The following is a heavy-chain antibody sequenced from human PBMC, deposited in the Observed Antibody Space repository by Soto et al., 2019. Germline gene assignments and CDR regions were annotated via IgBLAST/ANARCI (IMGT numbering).Heavy chain of an antibody. Sequence: ASVKVSCKASGGTFSSYAISWVRQAPGQGLEWMGGIIPIFGTANYAQKFQGRVTITADESTSTAYMELSSLRSEDTAVYYCARGPTSGRYCTNGVCPSYYYYYGMDVWGQGTTVTVSS. CDR3: ARGPTSGRYCTNGVCPSYYYYYGMDV. CDR1: GGTFSSYA. CDR2: IIPIFGTA. D-gene: IGHD2-8*01. V-gene: IGHV1-69*13. J-gene: IGHJ6*02.